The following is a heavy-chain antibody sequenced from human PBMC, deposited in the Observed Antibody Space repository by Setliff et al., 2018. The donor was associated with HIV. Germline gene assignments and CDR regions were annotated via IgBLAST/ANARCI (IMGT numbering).Heavy chain of an antibody. CDR2: IYTSGST. Sequence: SETLSLTCTVSGGSISSGSYYWSWIRQPAGKGLEWIGHIYTSGSTNYNPSLKSRVTISVDTSKNQFSLKLSPVTAADTAVYYCARGPRYYDILTGPYYYYYYMDVWGKGTTVTVSS. CDR3: ARGPRYYDILTGPYYYYYYMDV. J-gene: IGHJ6*03. D-gene: IGHD3-9*01. CDR1: GGSISSGSYY. V-gene: IGHV4-61*09.